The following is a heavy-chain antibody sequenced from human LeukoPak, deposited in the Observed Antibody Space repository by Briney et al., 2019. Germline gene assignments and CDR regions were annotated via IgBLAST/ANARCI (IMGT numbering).Heavy chain of an antibody. CDR3: AKDPEWLQLSGGHGMDV. CDR2: ISGSGDST. J-gene: IGHJ6*02. D-gene: IGHD5-24*01. V-gene: IGHV3-23*01. Sequence: GGSLRLSCAASGFTFSSYAMSWVRQAPGKGLEWVSAISGSGDSTYYGDSVKGRFTISRDNSKNTLYLQMNSLRAEDTAVYYCAKDPEWLQLSGGHGMDVWGQGTTVTVSS. CDR1: GFTFSSYA.